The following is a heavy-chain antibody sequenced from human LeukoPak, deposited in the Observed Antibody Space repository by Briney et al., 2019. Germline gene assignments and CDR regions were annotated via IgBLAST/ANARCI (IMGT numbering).Heavy chain of an antibody. CDR2: INPNSGGT. V-gene: IGHV1-2*02. D-gene: IGHD2-21*01. J-gene: IGHJ4*02. Sequence: ASVTVSCKASGYTFTDYYMHWVRQAPGPGLEWMGWINPNSGGTDYAQKFQGRVTLIRDTSNSTAYMELSRLTSDDTAVYYCARGRYCGETTCSDFDSWGQGTLVTVSS. CDR3: ARGRYCGETTCSDFDS. CDR1: GYTFTDYY.